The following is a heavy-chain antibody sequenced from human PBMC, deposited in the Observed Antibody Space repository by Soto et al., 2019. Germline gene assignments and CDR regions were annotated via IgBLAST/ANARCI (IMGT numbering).Heavy chain of an antibody. V-gene: IGHV3-66*01. CDR1: GFTVSSNY. D-gene: IGHD6-19*01. CDR3: ARKSKQWLAHDAFDI. Sequence: GGSLRLSCAASGFTVSSNYMSWVRQAPGKGLEWVSVIYSGGSTYYADSVKGRFTISRDNSKNTLYLQMNSLRAEDTAVYYCARKSKQWLAHDAFDIWGQGTMVTVSS. CDR2: IYSGGST. J-gene: IGHJ3*02.